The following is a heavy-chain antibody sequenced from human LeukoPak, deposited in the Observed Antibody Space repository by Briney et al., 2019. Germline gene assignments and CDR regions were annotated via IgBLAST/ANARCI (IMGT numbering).Heavy chain of an antibody. CDR1: GFTFSSYA. D-gene: IGHD5-12*01. CDR2: ISYDGSNK. V-gene: IGHV3-30-3*01. J-gene: IGHJ4*02. Sequence: GGSLRLSCAASGFTFSSYAMHWVRQAPGKGLEWVAVISYDGSNKYYADSVKGRFTISRDNSKNTLYLQMNSLRAEDTAVYYCANLGVLKKVATIKAIDYWGQGTLVTVSS. CDR3: ANLGVLKKVATIKAIDY.